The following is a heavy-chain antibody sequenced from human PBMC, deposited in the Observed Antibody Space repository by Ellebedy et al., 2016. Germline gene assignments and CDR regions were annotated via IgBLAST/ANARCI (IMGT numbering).Heavy chain of an antibody. CDR1: GFTFDDYA. D-gene: IGHD6-13*01. CDR3: AKDIWRSSSWYYFDY. CDR2: ISWNSGSI. V-gene: IGHV3-9*01. Sequence: GGSLRLSXAASGFTFDDYAMHWVRQAPGKGLEWVSGISWNSGSIGYADSVKGRFTISRDNAKNSLYLQMNSLRAEDTALYYCAKDIWRSSSWYYFDYWGQGTLVTVSS. J-gene: IGHJ4*02.